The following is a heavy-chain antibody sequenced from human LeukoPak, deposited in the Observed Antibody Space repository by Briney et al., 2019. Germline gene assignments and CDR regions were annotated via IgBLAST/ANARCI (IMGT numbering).Heavy chain of an antibody. Sequence: KPSETLSLTCTVSRGSISSYYWSWIRQPPGKGLEWIGYIYTSGSTNYNPSLKSRVTISVDTSKNQFSLKLSSVTAADTAVYYCARRGSYYYYYMDVWGKGTTVTVSS. CDR1: RGSISSYY. D-gene: IGHD3-10*01. J-gene: IGHJ6*03. CDR3: ARRGSYYYYYMDV. CDR2: IYTSGST. V-gene: IGHV4-4*09.